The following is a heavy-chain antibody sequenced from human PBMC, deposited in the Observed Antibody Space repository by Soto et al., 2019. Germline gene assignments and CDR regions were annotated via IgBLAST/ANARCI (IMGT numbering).Heavy chain of an antibody. Sequence: QVQLQESGPGLAKTSETLSLTCSVSGGSISTYFWSWIRQSGGKRLEWIGRISSSGRTSYNPSLKSRVTMSIDTSKSQFSLKLNSVTAADTVMYYCARALAEGSGYTDYWGQGTLVTVSS. CDR3: ARALAEGSGYTDY. CDR2: ISSSGRT. J-gene: IGHJ4*02. V-gene: IGHV4-4*07. D-gene: IGHD5-12*01. CDR1: GGSISTYF.